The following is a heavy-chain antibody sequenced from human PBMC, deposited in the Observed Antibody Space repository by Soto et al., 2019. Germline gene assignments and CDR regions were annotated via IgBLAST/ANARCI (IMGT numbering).Heavy chain of an antibody. CDR3: VKFSRDYYDSSSI. D-gene: IGHD3-22*01. CDR1: GFTFSSYA. V-gene: IGHV3-64D*08. Sequence: GGSLRLSCSASGFTFSSYAMHWVRQAPGKGLEYVSAISSNGGSTYYADSVKGRFTISRDNSKNTLYLQMSSLRAEDTAVYYCVKFSRDYYDSSSIWGQGTLVTVSS. J-gene: IGHJ4*02. CDR2: ISSNGGST.